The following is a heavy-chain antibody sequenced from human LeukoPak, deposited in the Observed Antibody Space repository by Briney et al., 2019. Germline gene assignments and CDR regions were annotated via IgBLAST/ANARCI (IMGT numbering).Heavy chain of an antibody. V-gene: IGHV4-59*08. CDR3: ARGEGYSSSWYLDY. CDR1: GGSISSYY. Sequence: SETLSLTCTVSGGSISSYYWSWIRQPPGKGLEWIGYIYYSGSTNYNPSLKSRVTISVDTSKNQFSLKLSSVTAADTAVYYCARGEGYSSSWYLDYWGQGTLVTVSS. CDR2: IYYSGST. D-gene: IGHD6-13*01. J-gene: IGHJ4*02.